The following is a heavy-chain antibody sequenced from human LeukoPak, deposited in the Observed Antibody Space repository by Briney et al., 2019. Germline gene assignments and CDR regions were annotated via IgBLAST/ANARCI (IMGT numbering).Heavy chain of an antibody. D-gene: IGHD4-23*01. Sequence: QPGGSLRLSCAASGFTFSKSAMSWVRQAPGMGLEWVSAVTGSGSSTFYADSVKGRFTISRDNSKNTLYLQMNSLRAEDTAVYYCAKEGGRQTVVEGNWFDPWGQGSLVTVSS. J-gene: IGHJ5*02. CDR3: AKEGGRQTVVEGNWFDP. V-gene: IGHV3-23*01. CDR2: VTGSGSST. CDR1: GFTFSKSA.